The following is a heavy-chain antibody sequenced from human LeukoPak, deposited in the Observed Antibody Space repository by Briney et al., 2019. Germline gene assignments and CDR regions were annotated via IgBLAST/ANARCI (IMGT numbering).Heavy chain of an antibody. V-gene: IGHV3-30-3*01. CDR1: GFTFSSYA. Sequence: GGSLRLSCAASGFTFSSYAMHWVRQAPGKGLEWVAVISYDGSNKYYADSVKGRFTISRDNSKNTLYLQMNSLRAEDTAVYYCAKDPTYCSSTSCRGIFDYWGQGTLVTVSS. D-gene: IGHD2-2*01. J-gene: IGHJ4*02. CDR3: AKDPTYCSSTSCRGIFDY. CDR2: ISYDGSNK.